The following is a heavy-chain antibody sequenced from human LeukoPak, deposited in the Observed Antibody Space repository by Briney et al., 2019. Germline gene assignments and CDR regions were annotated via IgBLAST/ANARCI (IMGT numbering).Heavy chain of an antibody. Sequence: SETLSLTCTVSGGSLSSSSYYWGWIRQPPGKGLEWLGSIYYSGSTYYNPSLKSRVPISVDTSKNQFSLKLSSVTAADTAVYYCARADSSSWSYNWFDPWGQGTLVTVSS. CDR3: ARADSSSWSYNWFDP. D-gene: IGHD6-13*01. CDR2: IYYSGST. V-gene: IGHV4-39*07. J-gene: IGHJ5*02. CDR1: GGSLSSSSYY.